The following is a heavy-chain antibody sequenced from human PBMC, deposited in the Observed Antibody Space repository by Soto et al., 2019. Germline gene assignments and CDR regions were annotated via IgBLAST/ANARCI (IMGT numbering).Heavy chain of an antibody. CDR1: GGSISSYY. V-gene: IGHV4-59*01. Sequence: PSETLSLTCTVSGGSISSYYWSWIRQPPGKGLEWIGYIYYSGSTNYNPSLKSRVTISVDTSKNQFSLKLSSVTAADTAVYYCARAVYSSSRIFLRSTREAYGMDVWGQGTTVTVSS. CDR2: IYYSGST. CDR3: ARAVYSSSRIFLRSTREAYGMDV. J-gene: IGHJ6*02. D-gene: IGHD6-13*01.